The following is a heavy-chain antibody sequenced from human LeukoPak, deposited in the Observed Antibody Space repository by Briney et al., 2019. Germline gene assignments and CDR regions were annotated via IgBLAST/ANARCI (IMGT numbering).Heavy chain of an antibody. CDR1: GDSVSSNSAA. J-gene: IGHJ3*02. CDR3: ARDRIAAAATSWDAFDI. CDR2: TYYRSKWFK. D-gene: IGHD6-25*01. Sequence: SQTLSLTCAISGDSVSSNSAAWNWIRQSPSRGLEWLGRTYYRSKWFKDYAASVKSRITINPDTSKNQFSLQMNSVTPEDTAVYYCARDRIAAAATSWDAFDIWGQGTMVTVSS. V-gene: IGHV6-1*01.